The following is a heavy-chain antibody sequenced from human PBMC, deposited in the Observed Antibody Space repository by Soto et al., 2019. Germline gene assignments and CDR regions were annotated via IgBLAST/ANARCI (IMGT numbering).Heavy chain of an antibody. Sequence: QVQLQESGPGLVKPSQTLSLTCTVSGGSISSGDYYWSWIRQPPGKGLEWIGYIYYSGSTYYNPSLPSRVTISVDTSKKQFALKLSSVTAADTAVYYCASGYVEMATGLYWGQGTLVTVSS. CDR3: ASGYVEMATGLY. J-gene: IGHJ4*02. D-gene: IGHD5-12*01. V-gene: IGHV4-30-4*01. CDR1: GGSISSGDYY. CDR2: IYYSGST.